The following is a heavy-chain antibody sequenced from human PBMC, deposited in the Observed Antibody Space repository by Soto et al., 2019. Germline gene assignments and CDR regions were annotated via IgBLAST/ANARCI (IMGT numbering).Heavy chain of an antibody. V-gene: IGHV1-58*01. D-gene: IGHD6-6*01. Sequence: SVKVSCKASGFTCSSSAVQCVLRSVLRRREGIGCIVIGSGYTNYAQKFPERVTITRDMSTFTAYMELSSLRSEDTAVYYCAAGSVAARRWGYYYYGLDVWGQGTTVTVSS. J-gene: IGHJ6*02. CDR1: GFTCSSSA. CDR3: AAGSVAARRWGYYYYGLDV. CDR2: IVIGSGYT.